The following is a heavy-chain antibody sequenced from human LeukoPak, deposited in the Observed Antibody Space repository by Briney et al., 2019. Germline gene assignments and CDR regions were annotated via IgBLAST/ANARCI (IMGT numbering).Heavy chain of an antibody. CDR3: AHTILKSVWGSYRKVYFDY. D-gene: IGHD3-16*02. J-gene: IGHJ4*02. CDR2: IYWDDDK. V-gene: IGHV2-5*02. Sequence: SGPTLVKPTQTLTLTCTFSGFSLSTSGVGVGWIRQPPGKALEWLALIYWDDDKRYSPSLKSRLTITKDTSKNQVVLTMTNMDPVDTATYYCAHTILKSVWGSYRKVYFDYWGQGTLVTVSS. CDR1: GFSLSTSGVG.